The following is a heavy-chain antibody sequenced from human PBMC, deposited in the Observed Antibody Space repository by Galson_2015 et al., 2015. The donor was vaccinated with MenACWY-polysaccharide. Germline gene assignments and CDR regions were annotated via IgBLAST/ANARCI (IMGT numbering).Heavy chain of an antibody. J-gene: IGHJ5*02. Sequence: SLRLSCAASGFSFSTYWMHWVRHAPGKGLVWVSRINADGSATDYADSVRGRFTISRDNAKNTLDLEMNSLRAEDTAVYYCTKAGAKYCSGSSCYFNWFDPWGQGTLVTVSS. CDR2: INADGSAT. V-gene: IGHV3-74*01. CDR1: GFSFSTYW. CDR3: TKAGAKYCSGSSCYFNWFDP. D-gene: IGHD2-15*01.